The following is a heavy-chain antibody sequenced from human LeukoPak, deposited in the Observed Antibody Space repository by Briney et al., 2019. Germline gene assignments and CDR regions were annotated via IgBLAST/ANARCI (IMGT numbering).Heavy chain of an antibody. J-gene: IGHJ4*02. D-gene: IGHD6-19*01. CDR3: ATRPRFTVALDY. V-gene: IGHV1-24*01. Sequence: ASVKVSCKVSGYTLTELSMHWVRQAPGKGLEWMGGFDPEDGETIYARKFQGRVTMTEDTSTDTAYMELSSLRSEDTAVYYCATRPRFTVALDYWGQGTLVTVSS. CDR2: FDPEDGET. CDR1: GYTLTELS.